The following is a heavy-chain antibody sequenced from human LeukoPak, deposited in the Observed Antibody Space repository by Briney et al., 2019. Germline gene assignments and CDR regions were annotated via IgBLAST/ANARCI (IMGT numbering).Heavy chain of an antibody. Sequence: PSETLSLTCTVSGGSISSYYWSWIRQPPGKGLEWIGYIFHSGSTNHNPSLKSRVTISVDTSKSQFSLRLTSVTAADTAVYYCAGGYRGYDYFDYWGQGNLVTVSS. J-gene: IGHJ4*02. V-gene: IGHV4-59*01. D-gene: IGHD5-12*01. CDR1: GGSISSYY. CDR3: AGGYRGYDYFDY. CDR2: IFHSGST.